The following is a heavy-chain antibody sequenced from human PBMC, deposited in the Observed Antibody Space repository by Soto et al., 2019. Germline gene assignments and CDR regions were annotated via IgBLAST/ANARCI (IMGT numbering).Heavy chain of an antibody. V-gene: IGHV3-48*03. J-gene: IGHJ4*02. D-gene: IGHD2-21*01. CDR2: ITSTGTTI. CDR1: GFTFSSFE. Sequence: GGSLRLSCAASGFTFSSFEMNWVRQAPGKGLEWVSYITSTGTTIYYADSVKGRFTTSRDNAKNSLYLQMNSLRAEDTAVYYCARGNSPVDVYWGQGTLVTVSS. CDR3: ARGNSPVDVY.